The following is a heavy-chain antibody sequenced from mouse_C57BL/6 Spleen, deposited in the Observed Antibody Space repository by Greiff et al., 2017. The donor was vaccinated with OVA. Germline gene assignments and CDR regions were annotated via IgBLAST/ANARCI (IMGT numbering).Heavy chain of an antibody. Sequence: VQLQHSGAELVKPGASVKMSCKASGYTFTTYPIEWMKQNHGKSLEWIGNFHPYNDDTKYNEKFKGKATLTVEKSSSTVYLELSRLTSDDSAVYYCARRKRDGYDEGYFDVWGTGTTVTVSS. CDR1: GYTFTTYP. CDR3: ARRKRDGYDEGYFDV. J-gene: IGHJ1*03. CDR2: FHPYNDDT. D-gene: IGHD2-2*01. V-gene: IGHV1-47*01.